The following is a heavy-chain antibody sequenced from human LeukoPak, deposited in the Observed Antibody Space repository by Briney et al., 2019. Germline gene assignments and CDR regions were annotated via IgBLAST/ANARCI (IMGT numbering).Heavy chain of an antibody. CDR2: IRGSGGST. D-gene: IGHD5-12*01. V-gene: IGHV3-23*01. Sequence: GGSLRLSCAASGFTFSSYAMSWVRQAPGKGLEWVSAIRGSGGSTNYADSVKGRFTISRDNSKNTLYLQMNSLRAEDTAVYYCAKEYSDYYYYMDVWGKGTTVTVSS. CDR3: AKEYSDYYYYMDV. CDR1: GFTFSSYA. J-gene: IGHJ6*03.